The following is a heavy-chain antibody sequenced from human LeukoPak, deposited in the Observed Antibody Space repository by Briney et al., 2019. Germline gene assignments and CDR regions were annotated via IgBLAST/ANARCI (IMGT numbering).Heavy chain of an antibody. J-gene: IGHJ3*02. CDR1: GGSISSSSYY. Sequence: SETLSLTCTVSGGSISSSSYYWSWIRQPPGKGLEWIGEINHSGSTNYNPSLKSRVTISVDTTKNQFSLKLSSVTAADTAVYYYARRLVSDAFDIWGQGTMVTVSS. V-gene: IGHV4-39*07. D-gene: IGHD6-6*01. CDR2: INHSGST. CDR3: ARRLVSDAFDI.